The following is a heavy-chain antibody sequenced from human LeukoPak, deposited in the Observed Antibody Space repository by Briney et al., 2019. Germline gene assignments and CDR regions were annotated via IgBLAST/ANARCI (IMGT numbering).Heavy chain of an antibody. CDR3: ASPLHDAFDI. CDR2: IIPMLGVV. Sequence: ASVKVSCKASGGTFSNYAISWVRQAPGQGLEWMGRIIPMLGVVNYAQKFQGRVTITADKSTSTAYMEVSSLRSEDTAVYYCASPLHDAFDIWGQGTKVTVSS. V-gene: IGHV1-69*04. J-gene: IGHJ3*02. CDR1: GGTFSNYA.